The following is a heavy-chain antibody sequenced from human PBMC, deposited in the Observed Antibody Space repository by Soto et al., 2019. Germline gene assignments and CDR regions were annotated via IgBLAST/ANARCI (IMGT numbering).Heavy chain of an antibody. CDR1: GFTFSSYA. V-gene: IGHV3-30-3*01. D-gene: IGHD3-22*01. CDR3: ARVGRDYYDSSGYPDAFDI. J-gene: IGHJ3*02. CDR2: ISYDGSNK. Sequence: QVQLVESGGGVVQPGRSLRLSCAASGFTFSSYAMHWVRQAPGKGLEWVAVISYDGSNKYYADSVKGRFTISRDNSKNTLYLQMNSLRAEDTAVYYCARVGRDYYDSSGYPDAFDIWGQGTMVTVSS.